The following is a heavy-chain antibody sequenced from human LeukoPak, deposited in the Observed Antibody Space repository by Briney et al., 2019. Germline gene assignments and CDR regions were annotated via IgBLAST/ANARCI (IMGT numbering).Heavy chain of an antibody. CDR2: INHSGST. CDR3: ANGPVVTAGMDV. CDR1: GGSFSGYY. V-gene: IGHV4-34*01. D-gene: IGHD2-21*02. Sequence: SETLSLTCAVYGGSFSGYYWSWIRQPPGKGLEWIGEINHSGSTNYNPSLKSRVTISVDTSKNQFSLKLSSVTAADTAVYYCANGPVVTAGMDVWGQGTTVTVSS. J-gene: IGHJ6*02.